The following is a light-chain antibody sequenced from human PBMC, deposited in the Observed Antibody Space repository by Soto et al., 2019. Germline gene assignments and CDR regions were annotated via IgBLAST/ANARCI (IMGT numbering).Light chain of an antibody. V-gene: IGLV2-14*01. CDR3: SSYTSTSTPFV. Sequence: QSALTQPASVSGSPGQSITISCTGTSSDVGGYNYVSWYQHYPGKAPKLMIYGVNNRPSGVSNRFSGSKSGNTASLIISGLQAEDEADYFCSSYTSTSTPFVFGTGTKLTVL. CDR1: SSDVGGYNY. CDR2: GVN. J-gene: IGLJ1*01.